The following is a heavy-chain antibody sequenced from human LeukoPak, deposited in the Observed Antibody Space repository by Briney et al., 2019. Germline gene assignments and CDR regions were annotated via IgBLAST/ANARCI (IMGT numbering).Heavy chain of an antibody. J-gene: IGHJ4*02. CDR1: GFTFPNAW. D-gene: IGHD3-10*01. CDR3: TTDPGTGVRGY. CDR2: IKSKGNGGTI. V-gene: IGHV3-15*01. Sequence: GGSLRLSCAASGFTFPNAWVNWVRQAPGKGLEWVGHIKSKGNGGTIDYAAPVKGRFTISGDDSKNTVYLPMNSLEIEDTAVYCTTDPGTGVRGYWGQGTLVTVSS.